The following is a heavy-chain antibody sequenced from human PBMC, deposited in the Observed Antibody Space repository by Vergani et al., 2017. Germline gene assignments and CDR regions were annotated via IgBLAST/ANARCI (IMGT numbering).Heavy chain of an antibody. J-gene: IGHJ4*02. Sequence: QGQLVESGGGLVKPGGSLRLSCAASRFDFSDYYMSWIRQAPGKGLEWISYISNSGNTINYADSVKGRFIVSRDNAKKSLYLQMNSLRAEDTAVYYCAKDRYYDILTGPYYFDYWGQGTLVTVSS. CDR3: AKDRYYDILTGPYYFDY. CDR2: ISNSGNTI. V-gene: IGHV3-11*04. D-gene: IGHD3-9*01. CDR1: RFDFSDYY.